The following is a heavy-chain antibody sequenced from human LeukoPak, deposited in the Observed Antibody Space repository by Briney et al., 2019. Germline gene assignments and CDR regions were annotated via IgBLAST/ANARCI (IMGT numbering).Heavy chain of an antibody. D-gene: IGHD3-22*01. Sequence: SETLSLTCTVSGGSMNRYYWSWIRQPPGKGLEWIGYIYYSGSTNYNPSLKSRVTISVDTSKNQFSLKLSSVTAADTAVYYCARGVDSSGYYYWAFDYWGQGTLVTVSS. CDR3: ARGVDSSGYYYWAFDY. CDR1: GGSMNRYY. CDR2: IYYSGST. V-gene: IGHV4-59*08. J-gene: IGHJ4*02.